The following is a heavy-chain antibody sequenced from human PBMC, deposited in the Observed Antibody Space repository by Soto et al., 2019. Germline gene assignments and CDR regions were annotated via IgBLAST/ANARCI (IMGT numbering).Heavy chain of an antibody. CDR3: AKDLHYYGSGSYYKSAFDI. CDR2: IYPGDSDT. Sequence: GESLKISCKGSGYSFTSYWIGWVRQMPGKGLEWMGIIYPGDSDTRYSPSFQGQVTISADKSISTAYLQMNSLRAEDTAVYYCAKDLHYYGSGSYYKSAFDIWGQGTMVTVSS. CDR1: GYSFTSYW. D-gene: IGHD3-10*01. J-gene: IGHJ3*02. V-gene: IGHV5-51*01.